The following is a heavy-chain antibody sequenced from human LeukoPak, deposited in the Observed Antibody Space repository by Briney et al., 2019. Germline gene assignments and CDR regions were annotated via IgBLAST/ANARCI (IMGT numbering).Heavy chain of an antibody. J-gene: IGHJ4*02. Sequence: ASVKVSCKASGYTFTGYYMRWVRQAPGQGLEWMGWINPTSGGTNYAQKFQGRVTMTRDTSISTAYMELSRLRSDETAVYYCARQISGYSGYDSLMYYFDYWGQGTLVTVSS. V-gene: IGHV1-2*02. CDR2: INPTSGGT. D-gene: IGHD5-12*01. CDR3: ARQISGYSGYDSLMYYFDY. CDR1: GYTFTGYY.